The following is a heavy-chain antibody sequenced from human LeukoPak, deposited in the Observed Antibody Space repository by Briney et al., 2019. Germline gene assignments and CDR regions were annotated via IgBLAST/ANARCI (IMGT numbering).Heavy chain of an antibody. CDR1: GGSISSYY. CDR2: IYYSGST. Sequence: SETLSLTCTVSGGSISSYYWSWIRQPPGKGLEWIGYIYYSGSTNYNPSLKSRVTISVDTSKNQFSLKLSSVTAADTAVYYCARALYSSSFYYYYYMDVWGKGTTVTVSS. J-gene: IGHJ6*03. D-gene: IGHD6-6*01. CDR3: ARALYSSSFYYYYYMDV. V-gene: IGHV4-59*01.